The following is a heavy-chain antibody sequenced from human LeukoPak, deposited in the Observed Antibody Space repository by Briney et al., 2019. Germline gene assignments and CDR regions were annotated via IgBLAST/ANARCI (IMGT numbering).Heavy chain of an antibody. D-gene: IGHD3-10*01. CDR3: ARHDSGFGELLACGMDV. CDR2: IYYSGST. V-gene: IGHV4-39*01. CDR1: GGSISSSSYY. J-gene: IGHJ6*02. Sequence: SETLSLTCTVSGGSISSSSYYWGWIRQPPGKGLEWIGSIYYSGSTYYNPSLKSRVTISVDTSKNQFSLKLSSVTAADTAVYYCARHDSGFGELLACGMDVWGQGTTVTVSS.